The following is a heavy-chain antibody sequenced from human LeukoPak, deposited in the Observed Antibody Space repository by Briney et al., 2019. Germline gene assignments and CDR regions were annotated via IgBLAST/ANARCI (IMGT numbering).Heavy chain of an antibody. CDR1: GGSISSYY. Sequence: PSETLSLTCTVSGGSISSYYWSWIRQPPGKGLEWIGYIYYSGSTNYNPSLKSRVTISVDTSKNQFSLKLSSVTAADTAVYYCARSHDYGGDWYFDLWGRGTLVTVSS. D-gene: IGHD4-23*01. J-gene: IGHJ2*01. CDR3: ARSHDYGGDWYFDL. V-gene: IGHV4-59*08. CDR2: IYYSGST.